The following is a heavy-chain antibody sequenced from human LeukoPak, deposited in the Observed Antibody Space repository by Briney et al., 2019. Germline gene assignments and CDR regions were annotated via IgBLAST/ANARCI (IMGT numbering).Heavy chain of an antibody. CDR2: IIPIFGIA. CDR3: ARGAAAAGYYYYYGMDV. CDR1: GGTFSSYA. V-gene: IGHV1-69*04. Sequence: GASVKVSCKASGGTFSSYAISWVRRAPGQGLEWMGRIIPIFGIANYAQKFQGRVTITADKSASTAYMELSSLRSEDTAVYYCARGAAAAGYYYYYGMDVWGQGTTVTVSS. J-gene: IGHJ6*02. D-gene: IGHD6-13*01.